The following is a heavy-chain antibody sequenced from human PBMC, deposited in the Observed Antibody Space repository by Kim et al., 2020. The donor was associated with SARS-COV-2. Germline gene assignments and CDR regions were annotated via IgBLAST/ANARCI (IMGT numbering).Heavy chain of an antibody. CDR3: ARSQGYFDS. CDR2: INSDGRST. Sequence: GGSLRLSCTASGLTFSNYWMHWVRQVPGKGLVWVSRINSDGRSTHYADSVKGRFTISRDNANNTLYLQMNSLRADDTAVYYCARSQGYFDSWGQGTLVTVSS. CDR1: GLTFSNYW. D-gene: IGHD6-13*01. V-gene: IGHV3-74*01. J-gene: IGHJ4*02.